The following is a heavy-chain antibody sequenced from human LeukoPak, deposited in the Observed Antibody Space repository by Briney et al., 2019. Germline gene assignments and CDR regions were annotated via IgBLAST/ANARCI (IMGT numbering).Heavy chain of an antibody. J-gene: IGHJ4*02. V-gene: IGHV3-30-3*01. CDR2: ISYDGSNK. CDR3: ARDYHYDFWSGYCDY. CDR1: GFTFSSYA. Sequence: GRSLRLSCAASGFTFSSYAMHWVRQAPGKGLEWVAVISYDGSNKYYADSVKGRFTISRDNSKNTLYLQMNSLRAEDTAVYYCARDYHYDFWSGYCDYWGQGTLVTVSS. D-gene: IGHD3-3*01.